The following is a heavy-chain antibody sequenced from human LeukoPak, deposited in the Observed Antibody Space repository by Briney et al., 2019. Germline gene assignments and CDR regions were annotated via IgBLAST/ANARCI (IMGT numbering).Heavy chain of an antibody. J-gene: IGHJ5*02. Sequence: SQTLSLTCTVSGGSISSGGYYWSWIRQHPGKGLEWIGYIYYSGSTYYNPSLKSRVTISVDTSKNQFSLKLSSVTAADTAVYYCASEVAAANWFDPWGQGTLVTVSS. V-gene: IGHV4-31*03. CDR1: GGSISSGGYY. CDR3: ASEVAAANWFDP. D-gene: IGHD6-13*01. CDR2: IYYSGST.